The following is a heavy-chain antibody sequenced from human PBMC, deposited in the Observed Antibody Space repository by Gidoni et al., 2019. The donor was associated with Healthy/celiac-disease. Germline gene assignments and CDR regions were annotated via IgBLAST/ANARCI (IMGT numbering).Heavy chain of an antibody. Sequence: QVQLLQSGAEVKKPGASVKVSCKASGNTFTGYYMHWVRQAPGHGVAWMGWINPNGGGTNYAQKFQGRGTMTRDTSISTAYMELSRLRSDDTAVYYCARIGSWYGVDYWGQGTLVTVSA. CDR3: ARIGSWYGVDY. J-gene: IGHJ4*02. V-gene: IGHV1-2*02. CDR2: INPNGGGT. CDR1: GNTFTGYY. D-gene: IGHD6-13*01.